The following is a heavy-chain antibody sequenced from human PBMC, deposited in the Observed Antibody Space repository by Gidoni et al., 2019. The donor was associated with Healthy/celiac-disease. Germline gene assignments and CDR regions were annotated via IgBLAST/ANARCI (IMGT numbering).Heavy chain of an antibody. CDR1: GGSFSGYY. CDR2: INHSGST. Sequence: QVQLQQWGAGLLKPSETLSLTCAVYGGSFSGYYWSWIRQPPGKGLGWIGEINHSGSTNYNPSLKSRVTISVDTSTNQFSLKLSSVTAADTAVYYCARGSGWYSAGYDYWGQGTLVTVSS. J-gene: IGHJ4*02. D-gene: IGHD6-19*01. V-gene: IGHV4-34*01. CDR3: ARGSGWYSAGYDY.